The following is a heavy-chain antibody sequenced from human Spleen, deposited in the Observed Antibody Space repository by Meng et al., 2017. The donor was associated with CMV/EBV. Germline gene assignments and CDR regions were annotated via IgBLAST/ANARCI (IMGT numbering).Heavy chain of an antibody. CDR1: GFTFGDYA. V-gene: IGHV3-49*04. D-gene: IGHD3-10*01. J-gene: IGHJ6*02. CDR2: IRTKAYGGTT. CDR3: TTEPGITIIRGRNSYYYGMAV. Sequence: GGSLKISCTASGFTFGDYAMSWVRQATGKGLEWVGFIRTKAYGGTTAYAASVKGRCTISRDDSKSIAYLQINSRKTEDTAVYYCTTEPGITIIRGRNSYYYGMAVWGQGTTVTVSS.